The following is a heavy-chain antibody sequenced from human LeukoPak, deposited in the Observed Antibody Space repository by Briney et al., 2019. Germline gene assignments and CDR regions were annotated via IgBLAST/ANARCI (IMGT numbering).Heavy chain of an antibody. D-gene: IGHD6-19*01. Sequence: SETLSLTCTVSGGSISSSSYYWGWIRQPPGKGLEWIGSIYYSGSTYYNPSLKSRVTISVDTSKNQFSLKLSSVTAADTAVYYCARVAGDYFDYWGQGTLVTVSS. CDR3: ARVAGDYFDY. J-gene: IGHJ4*02. CDR1: GGSISSSSYY. V-gene: IGHV4-39*07. CDR2: IYYSGST.